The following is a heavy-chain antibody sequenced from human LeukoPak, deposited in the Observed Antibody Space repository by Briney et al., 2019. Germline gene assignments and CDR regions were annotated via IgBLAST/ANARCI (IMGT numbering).Heavy chain of an antibody. D-gene: IGHD5-12*01. CDR2: FDPEDGET. CDR3: AALVATSAFDI. CDR1: GYTLTELS. J-gene: IGHJ3*02. V-gene: IGHV1-24*01. Sequence: GASVKVSRKVSGYTLTELSMHWVRQAPGKGLEWMGGFDPEDGETIYAQKFQGRVTMTEDTSTDTAYMELSSLRSEDTAVYYCAALVATSAFDIWAQGTMVTVSS.